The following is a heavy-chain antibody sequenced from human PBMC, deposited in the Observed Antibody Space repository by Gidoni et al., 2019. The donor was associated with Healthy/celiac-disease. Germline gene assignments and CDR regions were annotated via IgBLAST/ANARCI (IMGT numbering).Heavy chain of an antibody. J-gene: IGHJ4*02. CDR1: GGTFSSYA. V-gene: IGHV1-69*04. D-gene: IGHD3-10*01. CDR3: ARDSERSYYGSGSSFDY. Sequence: QVQLVQSGAEVKKPGSSVKVSCKASGGTFSSYAISWVRQAPGQGLEWMGRIIPILGIANYAQKFQGRVTITADKSTSTAYMELSSLRSEDTAVYYCARDSERSYYGSGSSFDYWGQGTLVTVSS. CDR2: IIPILGIA.